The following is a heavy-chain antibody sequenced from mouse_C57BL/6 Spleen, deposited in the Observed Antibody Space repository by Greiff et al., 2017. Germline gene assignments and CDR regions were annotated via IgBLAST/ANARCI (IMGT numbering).Heavy chain of an antibody. D-gene: IGHD2-1*01. V-gene: IGHV14-4*01. CDR1: GFNIKDDY. CDR3: TTHYGNTWFAY. Sequence: VQLQQSGAELVRPGASVKLSCTASGFNIKDDYMHWVKQRPEQGLEWIGWIDPENGDTEYASKFQGKATITADTSSNTAYLQLSSLTSEDTAVYYCTTHYGNTWFAYWGQGTLVTVSA. J-gene: IGHJ3*01. CDR2: IDPENGDT.